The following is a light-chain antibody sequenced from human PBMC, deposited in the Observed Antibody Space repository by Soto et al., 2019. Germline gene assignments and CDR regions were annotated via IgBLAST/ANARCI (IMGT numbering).Light chain of an antibody. CDR2: GAS. CDR1: QSVSSSY. V-gene: IGKV3-20*01. CDR3: QQYGSSPWT. J-gene: IGKJ1*01. Sequence: EIVLTQSPGTLSLSPGERATLSCRASQSVSSSYLAWYQQKPGQAPRLLIYGASSRATGIPDRFSGGGSGTDLTLTISRLEPEDFAVYYCQQYGSSPWTFGQGTKVEIK.